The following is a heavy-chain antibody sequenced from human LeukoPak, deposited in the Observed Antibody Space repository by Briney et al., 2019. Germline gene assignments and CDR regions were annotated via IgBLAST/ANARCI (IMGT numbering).Heavy chain of an antibody. CDR1: GFTFSSYW. J-gene: IGHJ6*03. D-gene: IGHD6-19*01. CDR3: ARADYSSGWYGWVDYYYYMDV. CDR2: IKQDGSEK. Sequence: GGSLRLSCAATGFTFSSYWMSWVRQAPGKGLEWVANIKQDGSEKYYVDSVKGRFTISRDNAKNSLYLQMNSLRAEDTAVYYCARADYSSGWYGWVDYYYYMDVWGKGTTVTVSS. V-gene: IGHV3-7*01.